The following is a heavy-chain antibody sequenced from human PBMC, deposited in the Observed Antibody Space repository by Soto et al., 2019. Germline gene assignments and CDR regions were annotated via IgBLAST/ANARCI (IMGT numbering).Heavy chain of an antibody. CDR2: INHSGST. CDR3: ARASSGELRSIVVVVAATGGVWFDP. J-gene: IGHJ5*02. D-gene: IGHD2-15*01. Sequence: SETLSLTCAVYGGSFSGYYWSWIRQPPGKGLEWIGEINHSGSTNYNPSLKSRVTISVDTSKNQFSLKLSSVTAADTAVYYCARASSGELRSIVVVVAATGGVWFDPWGQGTLGTVSS. CDR1: GGSFSGYY. V-gene: IGHV4-34*01.